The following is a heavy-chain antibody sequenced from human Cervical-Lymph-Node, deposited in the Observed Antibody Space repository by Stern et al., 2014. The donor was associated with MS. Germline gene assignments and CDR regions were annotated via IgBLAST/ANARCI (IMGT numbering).Heavy chain of an antibody. CDR3: ARGGTVFGVAHFDL. Sequence: QVQLVQSGAEVRKPGASVKVSCKASGYTFSNYYMHWVRQGPGQGLEWMGIFYPSGSRTVFAESFQDRVSMTRDMSTSTVYMTLNRLKSDDTAVYYCARGGTVFGVAHFDLWGRGTLVTVSS. CDR2: FYPSGSRT. CDR1: GYTFSNYY. D-gene: IGHD3-3*01. V-gene: IGHV1-46*01. J-gene: IGHJ4*01.